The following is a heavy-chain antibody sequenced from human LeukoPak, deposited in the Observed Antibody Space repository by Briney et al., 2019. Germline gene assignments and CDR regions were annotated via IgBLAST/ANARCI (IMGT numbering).Heavy chain of an antibody. D-gene: IGHD3-10*01. Sequence: PSETLSLTCAVYGEFFSGYYWSWIRQPPGKGLEWIGEINHSGSTNYNPSLKSRVTISVDTSKNQFSLKLSSVTAADTAVHYCARHEWFGSFDYWGQGTLVTVSS. CDR3: ARHEWFGSFDY. CDR2: INHSGST. V-gene: IGHV4-34*01. CDR1: GEFFSGYY. J-gene: IGHJ4*02.